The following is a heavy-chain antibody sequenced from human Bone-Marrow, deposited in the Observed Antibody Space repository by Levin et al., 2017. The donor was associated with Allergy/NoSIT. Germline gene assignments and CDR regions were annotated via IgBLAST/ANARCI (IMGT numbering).Heavy chain of an antibody. CDR2: ISYDGSNK. D-gene: IGHD6-6*01. CDR1: GFTFSSYA. CDR3: ARARRIAARPGPFDY. Sequence: GESLKISCAASGFTFSSYAMHWVRQAPGKGLEWVAVISYDGSNKYYADSVKGRFTISRDNSKNTLYLQMNSLRAEDTAVYYCARARRIAARPGPFDYWGQGTLVTVSS. V-gene: IGHV3-30-3*01. J-gene: IGHJ4*02.